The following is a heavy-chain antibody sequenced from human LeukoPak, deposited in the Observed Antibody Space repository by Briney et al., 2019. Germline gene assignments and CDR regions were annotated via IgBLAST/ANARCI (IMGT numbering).Heavy chain of an antibody. J-gene: IGHJ6*03. V-gene: IGHV3-53*01. CDR1: GFTVSSNF. CDR2: IYSGGTT. Sequence: RGSLRLSCVASGFTVSSNFMSWVRPAPGKGLGWVSVIYSGGTTYYADSVKGRFTISRDNSKNTLYLQMNSLRAEDTAMYYCARDGYGYNYMDVWGKGTTVTVSS. CDR3: ARDGYGYNYMDV. D-gene: IGHD1-1*01.